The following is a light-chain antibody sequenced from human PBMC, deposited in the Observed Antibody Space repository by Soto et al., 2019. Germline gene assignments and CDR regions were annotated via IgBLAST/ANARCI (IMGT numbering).Light chain of an antibody. Sequence: QSVLTQPPSASGTPGQRVTISCSGGSSNIGSNTVNWYQQLPGTAPKLLIYSNNQRPSGVPDRFSGSKSVTSASLAISGLQSEDETDYYFAAWDDSLNGYVFGTGTKLTVL. CDR1: SSNIGSNT. V-gene: IGLV1-44*01. CDR2: SNN. CDR3: AAWDDSLNGYV. J-gene: IGLJ1*01.